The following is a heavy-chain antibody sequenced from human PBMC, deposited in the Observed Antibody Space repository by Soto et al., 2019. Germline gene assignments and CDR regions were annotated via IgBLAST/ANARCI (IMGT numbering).Heavy chain of an antibody. D-gene: IGHD3-10*01. J-gene: IGHJ6*02. CDR1: GFNFSSYS. CDR3: ARSSGGSGKLWNYHGMDV. Sequence: GGSLRLSCAASGFNFSSYSMNWVRQAPGKGLEWVSSISSGSSYIYYADSVKGRFTISRDNAKNSLYLQMNSLRAEDTAVYYCARSSGGSGKLWNYHGMDVWGQGTTVTVS. CDR2: ISSGSSYI. V-gene: IGHV3-21*06.